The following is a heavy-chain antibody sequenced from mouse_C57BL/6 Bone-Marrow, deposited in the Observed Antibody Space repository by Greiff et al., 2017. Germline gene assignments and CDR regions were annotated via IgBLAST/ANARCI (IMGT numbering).Heavy chain of an antibody. CDR3: ARTCGNYRGGAMDY. CDR2: IIPSNGGT. CDR1: GYTFTSSW. D-gene: IGHD2-1*01. V-gene: IGHV1-53*01. Sequence: QVQLQQPGTELVKPGASVTLSCKASGYTFTSSWMNWVKQRPGQGLEWIGNIIPSNGGTNYNEKFKSKATLTVDKSSSTAYMQLSSLTSEDSAVYYCARTCGNYRGGAMDYWGQGTSVTVSS. J-gene: IGHJ4*01.